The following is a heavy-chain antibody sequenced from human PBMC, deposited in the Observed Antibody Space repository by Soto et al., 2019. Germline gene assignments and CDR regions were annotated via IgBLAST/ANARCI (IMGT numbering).Heavy chain of an antibody. CDR3: ARSGGKAAKYNWLDP. CDR2: ISQSGST. V-gene: IGHV4-34*01. Sequence: KPSETLSLTCAVYGGSFSGFYRTWVRQPPGKGLEWIGEISQSGSTTYNPALRSRVTISGDTSNNQFFLKLTSVTAADTAMYYCARSGGKAAKYNWLDPWGQGTLVTVSS. CDR1: GGSFSGFY. J-gene: IGHJ5*02. D-gene: IGHD3-10*01.